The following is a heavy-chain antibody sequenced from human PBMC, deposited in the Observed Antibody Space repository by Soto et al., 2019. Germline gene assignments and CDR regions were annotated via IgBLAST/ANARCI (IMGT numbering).Heavy chain of an antibody. Sequence: PSETLSLTCAVSGGSISSSNWWSWVRQPPGKGLEWIGDIYYSGSTYYNPSLKSRVTISVDKSKNQFSLKLSSVTAADTAVYYCARHPKITAIVPRNFAYWGQGTLVTVSS. D-gene: IGHD5-18*01. CDR1: GGSISSSNW. CDR3: ARHPKITAIVPRNFAY. J-gene: IGHJ4*02. CDR2: IYYSGST. V-gene: IGHV4-4*02.